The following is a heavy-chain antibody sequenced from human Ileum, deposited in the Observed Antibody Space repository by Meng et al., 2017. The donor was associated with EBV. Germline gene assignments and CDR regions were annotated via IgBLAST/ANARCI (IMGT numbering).Heavy chain of an antibody. V-gene: IGHV4-34*12. Sequence: QWGAGLLKTWEPQPITRAGNGGARSGDYWNRIRRPKEKGLEWIGERIHGGSNSYTPSLKSRVTISIDTSKNQLSLMLRSVTAADTAVYYCARRPTGIDYWGQGTLVTVSS. J-gene: IGHJ4*02. CDR3: ARRPTGIDY. D-gene: IGHD2-8*02. CDR1: GGARSGDY. CDR2: RIHGGSN.